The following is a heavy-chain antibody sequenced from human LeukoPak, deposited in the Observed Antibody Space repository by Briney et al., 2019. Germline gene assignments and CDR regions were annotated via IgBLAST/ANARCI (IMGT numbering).Heavy chain of an antibody. CDR3: ARVTVFWSGSEVGYMDV. Sequence: ASVKVSCKASGYTFTSYGISWVRQAPGQGLEWMGWISAYNGNTNYAQKLQGRVTMTTDTSTSTAYMELSRLRSDDTAVYYCARVTVFWSGSEVGYMDVWGKGTTVTVSS. CDR2: ISAYNGNT. V-gene: IGHV1-18*01. J-gene: IGHJ6*03. D-gene: IGHD3-3*01. CDR1: GYTFTSYG.